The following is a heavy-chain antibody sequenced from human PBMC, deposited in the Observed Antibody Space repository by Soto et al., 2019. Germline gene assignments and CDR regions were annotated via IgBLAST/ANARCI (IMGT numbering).Heavy chain of an antibody. CDR1: GFTFSSYA. CDR3: ARDHGQWDFDY. Sequence: QVQLVESGGGVVQPGRSLRLSCAASGFTFSSYAMHWVRQAPGKGLEWVAVISYDGSNKYYADSVKGRFTISRDNSKNTQYLQMNSLRAEDTAVYYCARDHGQWDFDYWGQGTLVTVSS. D-gene: IGHD1-26*01. J-gene: IGHJ4*02. CDR2: ISYDGSNK. V-gene: IGHV3-30-3*01.